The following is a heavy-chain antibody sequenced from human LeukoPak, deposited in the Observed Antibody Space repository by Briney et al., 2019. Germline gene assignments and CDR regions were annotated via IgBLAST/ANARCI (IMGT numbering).Heavy chain of an antibody. CDR3: AKDFGYCSSTSCYYFDY. CDR1: GFTFSSYA. D-gene: IGHD2-2*01. Sequence: PGGSLRLSCAASGFTFSSYAIHWVRQAPGKGLEWVAVISYDGSNKYYADSVKGRFTISRDNSKNTLYLQMNSLRAEDTAVYYCAKDFGYCSSTSCYYFDYWGQGTLVTVSS. CDR2: ISYDGSNK. V-gene: IGHV3-30*04. J-gene: IGHJ4*02.